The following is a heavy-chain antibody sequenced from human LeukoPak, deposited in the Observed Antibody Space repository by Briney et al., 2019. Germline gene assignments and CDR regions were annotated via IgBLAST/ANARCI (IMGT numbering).Heavy chain of an antibody. CDR3: ARGRNVASTEDYFDF. D-gene: IGHD5/OR15-5a*01. J-gene: IGHJ4*02. CDR1: GYTFSTYF. CDR2: INPYGDST. V-gene: IGHV1-46*01. Sequence: ASVKVSCKASGYTFSTYFMHWVRQAPGQGLEWMAIINPYGDSTAYGQKFQGRVTMTRDMSTSTLYMELSGLRSEDTAVYYCARGRNVASTEDYFDFWGQGTLITVSS.